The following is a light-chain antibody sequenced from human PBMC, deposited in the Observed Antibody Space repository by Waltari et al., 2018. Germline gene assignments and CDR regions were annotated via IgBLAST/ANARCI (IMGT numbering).Light chain of an antibody. J-gene: IGKJ2*01. CDR2: LGS. CDR1: QSLLYGNGFNY. V-gene: IGKV2-28*01. Sequence: DLEMTQSPLPLPVTPGEPASIPCRASQSLLYGNGFNYVDWYLQKPGQSPKLLIYLGSNRASGVSDRCSGSGSGTDFTLKISRVEAGDVGLYYCMQGLQTPYTFGRGTKLEIK. CDR3: MQGLQTPYT.